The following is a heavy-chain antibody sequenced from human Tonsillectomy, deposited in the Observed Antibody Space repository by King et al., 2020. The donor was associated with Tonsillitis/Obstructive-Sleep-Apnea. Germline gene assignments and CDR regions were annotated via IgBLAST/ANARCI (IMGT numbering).Heavy chain of an antibody. CDR2: NNPYNDNR. V-gene: IGHV1-18*01. J-gene: IGHJ6*02. D-gene: IGHD3-16*01. CDR1: GYTFTNYG. CDR3: ARDHIRYYDSYKFDSYCMDV. Sequence: VQLVESGGEVKKPGASVKVSCKAAGYTFTNYGINWVRQAPGLGLEWMGWNNPYNDNRYFAPKFQGRVTMTKETSTSTGYMELGSLRHDDTAVYDCARDHIRYYDSYKFDSYCMDVWGQGTAVTVSS.